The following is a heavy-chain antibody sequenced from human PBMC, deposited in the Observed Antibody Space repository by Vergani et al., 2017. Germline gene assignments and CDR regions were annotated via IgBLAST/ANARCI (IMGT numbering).Heavy chain of an antibody. Sequence: QVHLNEAGPGLVKPSQTLSLTCTVSGGSISSSSYYWGWIRQPPGKGLEWIGSIYYSGSTYYNPSLKSRVTISVDTSKNQFSLKLSSVTAADTAVYYCASRSIAARPGAFDIWGQGTMVTVSS. CDR3: ASRSIAARPGAFDI. CDR1: GGSISSSSYY. J-gene: IGHJ3*02. V-gene: IGHV4-39*01. D-gene: IGHD6-6*01. CDR2: IYYSGST.